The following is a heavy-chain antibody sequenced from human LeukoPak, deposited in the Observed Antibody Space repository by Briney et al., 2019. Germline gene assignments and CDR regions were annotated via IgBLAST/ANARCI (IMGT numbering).Heavy chain of an antibody. J-gene: IGHJ4*02. D-gene: IGHD6-19*01. V-gene: IGHV3-23*01. CDR3: AKGLAVAGHFDY. Sequence: GGSLRLSCAASGFTFSSHAMSWVRQAPGKGLEWVSAICGSGGSTYYADSVKGRFTISRDKSKNTLYLQMNSLRAEDTAVYYCAKGLAVAGHFDYWGQGTLVTVSS. CDR1: GFTFSSHA. CDR2: ICGSGGST.